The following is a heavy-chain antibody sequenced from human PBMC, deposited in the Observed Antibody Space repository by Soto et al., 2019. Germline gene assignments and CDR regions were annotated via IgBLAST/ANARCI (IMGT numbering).Heavy chain of an antibody. J-gene: IGHJ6*02. D-gene: IGHD3-3*01. Sequence: ASVKVSCKASGYTFASYAMHWVRQAPGQRLEWMGWINAGNGNTKYSQKFQGRVTITRDTSASTAYMELSSLRSEDTAVYYCARDYDFWSGYYSYYYGMDVWGQGTTVTVSS. CDR1: GYTFASYA. V-gene: IGHV1-3*01. CDR2: INAGNGNT. CDR3: ARDYDFWSGYYSYYYGMDV.